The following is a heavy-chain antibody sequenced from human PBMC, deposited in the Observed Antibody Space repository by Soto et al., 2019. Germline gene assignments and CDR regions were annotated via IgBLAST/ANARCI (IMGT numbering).Heavy chain of an antibody. D-gene: IGHD4-17*01. CDR2: IFYSGST. CDR1: GGSISSGGYY. J-gene: IGHJ4*02. V-gene: IGHV4-31*03. Sequence: QVQLQESGPGLVKPSQTLSLTCTVSGGSISSGGYYWSWIRQHPGKGLEWFGYIFYSGSTYYNPSLKSRVTISVDTSKNQFSLKLSSVTAADMAVYYCARSPEATVTAFDYWGQGTLVTVSS. CDR3: ARSPEATVTAFDY.